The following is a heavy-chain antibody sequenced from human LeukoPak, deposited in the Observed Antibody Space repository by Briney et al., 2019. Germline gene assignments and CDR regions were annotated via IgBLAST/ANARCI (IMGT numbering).Heavy chain of an antibody. J-gene: IGHJ5*02. V-gene: IGHV3-21*01. D-gene: IGHD3-10*01. CDR2: ISSSSSNI. CDR3: ARDLMVRGRFGFDP. Sequence: GGSLRLSCATSGFTFSSYSMNWVRQAPGKGLEWVSSISSSSSNIYYADSVKGRFTISRDNAKNSLYLQMNSLRAEDTAVYYCARDLMVRGRFGFDPWGQGTLVTVSS. CDR1: GFTFSSYS.